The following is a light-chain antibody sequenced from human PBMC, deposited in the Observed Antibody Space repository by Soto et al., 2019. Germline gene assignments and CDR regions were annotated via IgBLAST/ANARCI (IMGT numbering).Light chain of an antibody. CDR2: GAS. Sequence: VLTQSRGSLSFAPGVGVGVCCRVRQSVRSSYLAWYQQKPGQAPRLLIYGASSRATGIPDRFSGSGSGTDFTLTINRLEPEDFAVYYCQQYGGMWTFGQGTKVDIK. CDR3: QQYGGMWT. V-gene: IGKV3-20*01. J-gene: IGKJ1*01. CDR1: QSVRSSY.